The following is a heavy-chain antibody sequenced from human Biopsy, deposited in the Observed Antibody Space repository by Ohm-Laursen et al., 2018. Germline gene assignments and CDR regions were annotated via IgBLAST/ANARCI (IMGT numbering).Heavy chain of an antibody. CDR1: GVTLSGYA. CDR2: ISFDGSDQ. CDR3: AKEEPPQGYDFWSGHYYYFDY. J-gene: IGHJ4*01. V-gene: IGHV3-30*18. D-gene: IGHD3-3*01. Sequence: SLRLSCAASGVTLSGYAMNWVRQAPGKGLEWVAVISFDGSDQKYADSVKGRFTISRDNSKNTLYLQMNSLRAEDTAVFYCAKEEPPQGYDFWSGHYYYFDYWGQGTLVTVSS.